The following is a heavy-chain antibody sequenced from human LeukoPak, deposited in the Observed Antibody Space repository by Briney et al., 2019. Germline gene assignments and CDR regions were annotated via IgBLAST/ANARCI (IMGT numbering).Heavy chain of an antibody. CDR1: GYTFSGYY. CDR3: ARDRGNEYGDYEL. J-gene: IGHJ4*02. D-gene: IGHD4-17*01. Sequence: GASVKVSCKASGYTFSGYYIHWVRQAPGQGLEWMGWINPKSGGTKDAPKFQGRVTMTRDTSISTAYLELSSLRSDDTAVYYCARDRGNEYGDYELWGQGTLVTVSS. CDR2: INPKSGGT. V-gene: IGHV1-2*02.